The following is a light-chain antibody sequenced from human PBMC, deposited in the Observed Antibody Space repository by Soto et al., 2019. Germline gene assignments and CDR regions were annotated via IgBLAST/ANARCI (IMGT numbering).Light chain of an antibody. J-gene: IGLJ1*01. Sequence: QSALTQPPSASGSPGQSVTISCTGTSSDVGAYNYVSWYQQHPGKAPKLIIYEVSKRPSGVPDRLSGSKSGNTASLTVSGLQAEDEADYYCSSYAGSNNYVFGTGTKVTVL. CDR1: SSDVGAYNY. CDR3: SSYAGSNNYV. CDR2: EVS. V-gene: IGLV2-8*01.